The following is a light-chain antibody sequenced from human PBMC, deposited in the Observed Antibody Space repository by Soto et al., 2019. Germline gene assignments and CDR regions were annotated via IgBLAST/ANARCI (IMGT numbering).Light chain of an antibody. CDR3: QQYSDWPLT. CDR2: DAS. Sequence: EIVMTQSPATQSVSPGERATLSCRASQSVRSNFLAWYQQKPGQAPRLLIYDASTRATGIPARFSGSGSGTEFTLTISSLQSEDLAVYFCQQYSDWPLTFGPGTKVDI. J-gene: IGKJ3*01. CDR1: QSVRSN. V-gene: IGKV3-15*01.